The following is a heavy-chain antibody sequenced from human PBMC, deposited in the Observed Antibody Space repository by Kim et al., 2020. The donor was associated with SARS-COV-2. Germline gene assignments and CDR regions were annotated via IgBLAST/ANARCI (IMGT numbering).Heavy chain of an antibody. D-gene: IGHD6-19*01. Sequence: ASVKVSCKVSGYTLTELSMHWVRQAPGKGLEWMGGFDPEDGETIYAQKFQGRVTMTEDTSTDTAYMELSSLRSEDTAVYYCVGEQWLVGGGDYWGQGTLVTVSS. J-gene: IGHJ4*02. CDR2: FDPEDGET. CDR1: GYTLTELS. CDR3: VGEQWLVGGGDY. V-gene: IGHV1-24*01.